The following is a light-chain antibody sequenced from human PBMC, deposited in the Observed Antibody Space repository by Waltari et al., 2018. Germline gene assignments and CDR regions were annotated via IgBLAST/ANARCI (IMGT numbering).Light chain of an antibody. J-gene: IGLJ3*02. V-gene: IGLV3-19*01. CDR2: GKT. CDR1: SLRSYY. CDR3: CSYTGSSTWV. Sequence: SSELTQDPAVSVALGQTVRITCQGDSLRSYYASWYQQKPGQAPVLVIYGKTNRPSGIPDRFSGSSSGNTASLTITGAQAEDEADYYCCSYTGSSTWVFGGGTKLTVL.